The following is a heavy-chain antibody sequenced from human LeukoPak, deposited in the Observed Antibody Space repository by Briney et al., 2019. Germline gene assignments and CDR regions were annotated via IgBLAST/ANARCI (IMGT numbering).Heavy chain of an antibody. CDR1: GFTLSTNA. CDR2: ISGSGAST. D-gene: IGHD1-26*01. J-gene: IGHJ4*02. V-gene: IGHV3-23*01. CDR3: AKDVGKWESLHFFDY. Sequence: GGSLRLSCLTSGFTLSTNAMSWVRQAPGKGLEWISGISGSGASTYYADSVKGRFTISRDDSRNTLYLRMNSLRGDDTAVYYCAKDVGKWESLHFFDYWGQGTLVTVSS.